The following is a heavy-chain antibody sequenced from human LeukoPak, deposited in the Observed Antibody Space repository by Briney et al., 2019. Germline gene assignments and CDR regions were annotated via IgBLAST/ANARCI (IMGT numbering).Heavy chain of an antibody. CDR1: GGSISSYY. V-gene: IGHV4-4*07. D-gene: IGHD2-21*02. Sequence: PSETLSLTCTVSGGSISSYYWSWIRQPAGKGLEWIGRIYTSGSTNYNPSLKSRVTMSVDTSKNQLSLQLSSVTAADTAVYYCAMLAYCGGDCYSVGDYWGQGTLVTVSS. J-gene: IGHJ4*02. CDR2: IYTSGST. CDR3: AMLAYCGGDCYSVGDY.